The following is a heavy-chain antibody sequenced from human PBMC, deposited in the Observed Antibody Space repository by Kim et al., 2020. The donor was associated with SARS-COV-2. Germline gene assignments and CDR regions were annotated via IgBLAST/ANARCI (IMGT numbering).Heavy chain of an antibody. Sequence: GGSLRLSCAASGFTFSSYAMSWVRQAPGKGLEWVSAISGSGGSTYYADSVKGRFTISRDNSKNTLYLQMNSLRAEDTAVYYCAKKGGEEGSGSYWAFDYWGQGTLVTVSS. D-gene: IGHD3-10*01. CDR3: AKKGGEEGSGSYWAFDY. V-gene: IGHV3-23*01. CDR1: GFTFSSYA. J-gene: IGHJ4*02. CDR2: ISGSGGST.